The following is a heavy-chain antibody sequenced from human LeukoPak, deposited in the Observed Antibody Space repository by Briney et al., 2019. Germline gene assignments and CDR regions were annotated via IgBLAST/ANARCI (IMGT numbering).Heavy chain of an antibody. CDR1: GLTFSSYA. Sequence: PGRSLRLSCAASGLTFSSYAMHWVRQAPGKGLEWVAVISYDGSNKYYADSVKGRFTISRDNSKNTLYLQMNSLRAEDTAVYYCASSPGYYFDYWGQGTLVTVSS. J-gene: IGHJ4*02. CDR2: ISYDGSNK. CDR3: ASSPGYYFDY. V-gene: IGHV3-30-3*01.